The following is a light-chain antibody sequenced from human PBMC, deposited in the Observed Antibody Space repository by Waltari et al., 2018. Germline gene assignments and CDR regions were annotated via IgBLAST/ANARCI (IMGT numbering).Light chain of an antibody. CDR2: DVT. J-gene: IGLJ2*01. CDR3: SSYAGGNNLL. V-gene: IGLV2-23*02. CDR1: NSTVGGYDY. Sequence: QSALTQPASVSGSPGQSITISCSGTNSTVGGYDYVSWYQHHPGKAPKLIIYDVTKVPSGVSNRFSGSKSGNTASLTISGLQAEDEADYYCSSYAGGNNLLFGGGTKVTVL.